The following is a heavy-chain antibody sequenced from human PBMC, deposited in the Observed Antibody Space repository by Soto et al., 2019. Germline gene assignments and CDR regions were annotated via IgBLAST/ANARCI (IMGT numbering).Heavy chain of an antibody. CDR1: GDSITSGGYY. D-gene: IGHD3-10*01. Sequence: SETLSLTCTVSGDSITSGGYYWTWIRQHPGKGLEWIGYVYHSGSTYYNPSLKSRLTISVDTSKNQFSLKLTSVTAADTAVYFCARDRITRSNWLDPWGPGTLVTVYS. CDR3: ARDRITRSNWLDP. J-gene: IGHJ5*02. V-gene: IGHV4-31*03. CDR2: VYHSGST.